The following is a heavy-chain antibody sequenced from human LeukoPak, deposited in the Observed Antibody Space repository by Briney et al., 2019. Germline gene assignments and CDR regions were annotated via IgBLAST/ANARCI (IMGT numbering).Heavy chain of an antibody. CDR1: GFTFSSYA. Sequence: GGSLRLSCAASGFTFSSYAMHWVRQAPGKGLEWVAVISYDGSNKYYADSVKGRFTISRDNSKNTLYLQMNSLRAEDTAVYYCARGLQWLPDYWGQGTLVTVSS. CDR2: ISYDGSNK. J-gene: IGHJ4*02. V-gene: IGHV3-30-3*01. D-gene: IGHD6-19*01. CDR3: ARGLQWLPDY.